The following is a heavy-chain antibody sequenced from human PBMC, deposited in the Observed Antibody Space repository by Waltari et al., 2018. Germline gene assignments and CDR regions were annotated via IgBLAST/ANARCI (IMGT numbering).Heavy chain of an antibody. V-gene: IGHV4-59*01. CDR3: ARGHYSSGWYNSFHH. CDR1: GGSISTYY. D-gene: IGHD6-19*01. CDR2: IYDSGTA. J-gene: IGHJ1*01. Sequence: QVQLQESGPGLVKPSETLSLTCTVSGGSISTYYWSWIRQPPGKGLEWIGYIYDSGTANYNPSVKSRVTISRDTSKNQFSLKLNYVTAADTAVYYCARGHYSSGWYNSFHHWGQGTLVTVSS.